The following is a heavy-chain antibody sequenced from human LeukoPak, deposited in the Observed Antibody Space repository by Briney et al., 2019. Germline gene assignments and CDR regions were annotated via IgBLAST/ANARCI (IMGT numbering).Heavy chain of an antibody. CDR3: ARIDGVVTHMDV. D-gene: IGHD3-3*01. CDR2: VNHSGST. J-gene: IGHJ6*03. CDR1: GGSFSGYY. Sequence: SETLSLTCAVYGGSFSGYYWSWIRQPPGKGLEWIGEVNHSGSTNYDPSLKSRVTISVDTSKNQFSLKLSSVTAADTAVYYCARIDGVVTHMDVWGKGTTVTVSS. V-gene: IGHV4-34*01.